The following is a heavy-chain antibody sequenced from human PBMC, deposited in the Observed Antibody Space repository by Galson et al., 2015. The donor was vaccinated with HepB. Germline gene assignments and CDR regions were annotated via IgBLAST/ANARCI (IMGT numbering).Heavy chain of an antibody. J-gene: IGHJ5*02. D-gene: IGHD3-22*01. CDR1: GFTFSDAW. V-gene: IGHV3-15*01. CDR2: IRRKSDGGTT. CDR3: TTWSTYDSIMP. Sequence: SLRLSCAASGFTFSDAWMSWVRQAPGKGLEWVGRIRRKSDGGTTDYAAPVKDRFIISRDDSKKTLYLQLNSLRTEDTAVYYRTTWSTYDSIMPWGQGTLVTVSS.